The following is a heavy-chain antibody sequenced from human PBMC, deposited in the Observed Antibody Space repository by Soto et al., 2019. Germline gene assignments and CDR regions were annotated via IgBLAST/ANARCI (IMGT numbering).Heavy chain of an antibody. V-gene: IGHV1-69*13. CDR1: GGTFSSYA. CDR2: IIPIFGTA. D-gene: IGHD3-9*01. J-gene: IGHJ4*02. CDR3: ASLSSIRVDWPTQFDY. Sequence: SVKVSCKASGGTFSSYAISWVRQAPGQGLEWMGGIIPIFGTANYAQKFQGRVTITADESTSTAYMELSSLRSEDTAVYYCASLSSIRVDWPTQFDYWGQGTXVTVSS.